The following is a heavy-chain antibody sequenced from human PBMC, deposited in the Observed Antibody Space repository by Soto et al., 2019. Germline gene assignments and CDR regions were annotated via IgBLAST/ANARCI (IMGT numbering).Heavy chain of an antibody. Sequence: QVQLQESGPGLVKPSETLSLTCTVSGGSISSYYWSWIRQPPGKGLEWIGHIYYSESTNYNPSLKSRVTISVDTSKNQFPLKLSSVTAAETAVYYCARHGYCSGGSCYSDFYYLDVWGKGTTVTVSS. V-gene: IGHV4-59*08. CDR1: GGSISSYY. CDR3: ARHGYCSGGSCYSDFYYLDV. J-gene: IGHJ6*03. D-gene: IGHD2-15*01. CDR2: IYYSEST.